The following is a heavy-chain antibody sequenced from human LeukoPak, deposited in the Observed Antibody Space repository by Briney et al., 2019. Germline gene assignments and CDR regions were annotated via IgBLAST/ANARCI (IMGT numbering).Heavy chain of an antibody. CDR1: GFTFSSYA. V-gene: IGHV3-23*01. J-gene: IGHJ4*02. D-gene: IGHD3-16*02. CDR3: AKASRMITFGGVIVF. CDR2: ISGSGGST. Sequence: GGSLRLSCAASGFTFSSYAMSWVRQAPGKGLEWVSAISGSGGSTYYADSVKGRFTISRDNSKNTLYLQMNSLRAEDTAVYYCAKASRMITFGGVIVFWGQGTLVTVSS.